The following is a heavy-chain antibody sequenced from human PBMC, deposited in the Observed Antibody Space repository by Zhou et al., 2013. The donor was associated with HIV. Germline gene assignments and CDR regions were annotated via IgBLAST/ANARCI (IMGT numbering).Heavy chain of an antibody. CDR2: IIPIFGTA. CDR3: ARGPTGDQGSYYYYYMDV. Sequence: QVQLVQSGAEVKKPGSSVKVSCKASGGTFSSYAISWVRQAPGQGLEWMGGIIPIFGTANYAQKFQGRVTITTDESTSTAYMELSSLRSEDTAVYYCARGPTGDQGSYYYYYMDVWGKGTTVTVSS. J-gene: IGHJ6*03. V-gene: IGHV1-69*05. CDR1: GGTFSSYA. D-gene: IGHD7-27*01.